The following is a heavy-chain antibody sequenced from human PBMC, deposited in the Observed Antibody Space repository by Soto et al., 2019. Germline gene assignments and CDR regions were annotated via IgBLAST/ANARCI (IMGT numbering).Heavy chain of an antibody. CDR3: AKEGLAPAVYFDD. CDR2: ISYDGSNK. V-gene: IGHV3-30*18. CDR1: GFTFSSYG. D-gene: IGHD2-2*01. Sequence: PGGSPGLSCAASGFTFSSYGMHWVRQAPGKGLEWVAVISYDGSNKYYADSVKGRFTISRDNSKNTLYLQMNSLRAEDTAVYYCAKEGLAPAVYFDDWGQGSLVIDSS. J-gene: IGHJ4*02.